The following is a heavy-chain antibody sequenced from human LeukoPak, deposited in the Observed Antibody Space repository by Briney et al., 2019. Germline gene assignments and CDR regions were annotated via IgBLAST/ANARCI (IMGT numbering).Heavy chain of an antibody. CDR3: AKNIAVAGTSSWFDP. D-gene: IGHD6-19*01. Sequence: PGGSLRLSCAASGFTFSSYAMSWVRQAPGKGLEWVSAISGSGGGTYYADSVKGRFTISRDNSKNTLYLQMNSLRAEDTAVYYCAKNIAVAGTSSWFDPWGQGTLVTVSS. CDR2: ISGSGGGT. CDR1: GFTFSSYA. V-gene: IGHV3-23*01. J-gene: IGHJ5*02.